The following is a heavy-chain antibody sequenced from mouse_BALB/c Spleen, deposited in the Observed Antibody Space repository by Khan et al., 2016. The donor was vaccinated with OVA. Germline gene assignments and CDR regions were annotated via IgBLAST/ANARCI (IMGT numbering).Heavy chain of an antibody. Sequence: EVELVESGGDLVKPGGSLKLSCAASGFTFSSYSMSWVRQTPDKRLEWVASISSGGDYTYYPDSVKGRFTISRDNAKNTFYLQMSDLKSEDTAMYYCACHLTGSIECWGQGTLVTVSA. J-gene: IGHJ3*01. CDR1: GFTFSSYS. V-gene: IGHV5-6*01. D-gene: IGHD4-1*01. CDR2: ISSGGDYT. CDR3: ACHLTGSIEC.